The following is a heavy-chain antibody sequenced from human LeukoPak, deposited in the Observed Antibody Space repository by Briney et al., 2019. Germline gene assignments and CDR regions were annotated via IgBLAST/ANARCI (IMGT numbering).Heavy chain of an antibody. CDR3: AKTLEDIVVVPAAAPYYFDY. V-gene: IGHV3-23*01. D-gene: IGHD2-2*01. J-gene: IGHJ4*02. CDR1: GFTFSSYA. CDR2: ISGSGGST. Sequence: GGSLRLSCAASGFTFSSYAMSWVRQAPGKGLEWVSAISGSGGSTYYADSVKGRFTISRDNSKNTLYLQMNSLRAEDTAVYYCAKTLEDIVVVPAAAPYYFDYWGQGTLVTVSS.